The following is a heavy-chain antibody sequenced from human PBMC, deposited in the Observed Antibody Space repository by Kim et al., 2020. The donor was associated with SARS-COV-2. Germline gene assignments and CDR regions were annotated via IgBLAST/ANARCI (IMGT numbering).Heavy chain of an antibody. CDR3: ARQGSGSYFGYVDL. Sequence: GGSLRLSCAASGFTFSSYAMHWVRQAPGKGLEWVAVISYDGSNKYYADSVKGRFTISRDNSKNTLYLQMNSLRAEDTAVYYCARQGSGSYFGYVDLWGRGPLVTVSS. CDR1: GFTFSSYA. D-gene: IGHD3-10*01. V-gene: IGHV3-30-3*01. CDR2: ISYDGSNK. J-gene: IGHJ2*01.